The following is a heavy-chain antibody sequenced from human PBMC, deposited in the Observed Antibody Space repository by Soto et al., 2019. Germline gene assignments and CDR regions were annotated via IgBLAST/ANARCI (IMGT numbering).Heavy chain of an antibody. CDR2: IWYDGSNK. Sequence: QVQLVESGGGVVQPGRSLRLSCAASGFAFSSYGMHWVRQTPGKGLEWVALIWYDGSNKYYADSVKGRFTISRDNSKNTLYLQMHSLRAEHTAVYFCARSPPGVAGRYYFDFWGQGTLVTVSS. CDR3: ARSPPGVAGRYYFDF. V-gene: IGHV3-33*01. CDR1: GFAFSSYG. J-gene: IGHJ4*02. D-gene: IGHD6-6*01.